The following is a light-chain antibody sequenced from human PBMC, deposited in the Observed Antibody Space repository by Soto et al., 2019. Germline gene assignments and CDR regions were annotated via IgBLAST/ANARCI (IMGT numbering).Light chain of an antibody. Sequence: QSALTQPASVSGSLGQSINISCTGTTSNVGGFNLVSWYQQHRGKAPKVILYEVSRRPSGISDRFSGSKSGNTASLTISGLRAEDEADYYCCSYAGSYTWVFGGGTKLTVL. J-gene: IGLJ3*02. CDR3: CSYAGSYTWV. V-gene: IGLV2-23*02. CDR1: TSNVGGFNL. CDR2: EVS.